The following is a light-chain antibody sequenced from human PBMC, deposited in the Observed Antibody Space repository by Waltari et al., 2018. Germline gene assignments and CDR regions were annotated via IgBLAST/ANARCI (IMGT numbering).Light chain of an antibody. V-gene: IGKV3-11*01. CDR2: SVF. CDR1: QSVGNY. CDR3: QQYNDLLST. Sequence: EIVMTQSPATLSLSPGETATLSCRASQSVGNYLAWYHQKPGQAPKLLVHSVFFRATGIPDRFSGGVSGTDFTLTINSLAPEDVLVYHCQQYNDLLSTFGQGTKVEIK. J-gene: IGKJ1*01.